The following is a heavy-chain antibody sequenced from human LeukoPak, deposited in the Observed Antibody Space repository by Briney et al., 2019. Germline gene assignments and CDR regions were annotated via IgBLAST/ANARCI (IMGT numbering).Heavy chain of an antibody. CDR2: ISTSSAYI. CDR1: GFNFITYS. Sequence: GGSLRLSCAASGFNFITYSLSWVRQAPGKGLEWVSSISTSSAYISYADSVKGLFTIARDNAKDSLYRQMNSLRAEDTAVYYCARDLWFWSGNPQDLLVGDDHWGQGTLVTVSS. CDR3: ARDLWFWSGNPQDLLVGDDH. J-gene: IGHJ5*02. D-gene: IGHD3-3*01. V-gene: IGHV3-21*01.